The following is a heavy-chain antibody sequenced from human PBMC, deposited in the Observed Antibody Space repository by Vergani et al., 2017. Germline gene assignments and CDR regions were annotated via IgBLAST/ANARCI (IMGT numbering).Heavy chain of an antibody. V-gene: IGHV3-7*01. D-gene: IGHD1-7*01. Sequence: EVQLLESGGGLVQPGGSLRLSCAASGFTFSSYWMSWVRQAPGKGLEWVANIKQDGSEKYYVDSVKGRFTISRDNAKNSLYLQMNSLRAQDTAVYYCARDDRPYFWNYGEFGGAFDIWGQGTMVTVSS. CDR1: GFTFSSYW. CDR2: IKQDGSEK. CDR3: ARDDRPYFWNYGEFGGAFDI. J-gene: IGHJ3*02.